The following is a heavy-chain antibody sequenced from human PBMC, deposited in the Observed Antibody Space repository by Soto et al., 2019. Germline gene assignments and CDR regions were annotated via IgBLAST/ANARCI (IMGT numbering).Heavy chain of an antibody. D-gene: IGHD3-22*01. CDR1: GFSLSGTSVG. J-gene: IGHJ4*02. CDR3: AHRDTIGYYPKTFDF. CDR2: IYGNDDK. Sequence: QITLKESGPALVNPTQTLTLTCSFSGFSLSGTSVGVGWILQPPVKALEGLTLIYGNDDKRYSPSLKSRLTITKDTSKNQVVLTMTNMDPVDTATYYCAHRDTIGYYPKTFDFWGQGTLVTVSS. V-gene: IGHV2-5*01.